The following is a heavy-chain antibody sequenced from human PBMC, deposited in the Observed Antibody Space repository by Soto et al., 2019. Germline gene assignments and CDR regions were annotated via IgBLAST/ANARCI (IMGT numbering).Heavy chain of an antibody. D-gene: IGHD6-19*01. CDR2: IYYSGST. Sequence: SDTLSLTCTVSGGSISSYYWSWIRQPPGKGLEWIGYIYYSGSTNYNPSLKSRVTISVDTSKNQFSLKLSSVTAADTAVYYCARQSWQWLGSPFDYWGQGTLVTVSS. CDR1: GGSISSYY. CDR3: ARQSWQWLGSPFDY. J-gene: IGHJ4*02. V-gene: IGHV4-59*08.